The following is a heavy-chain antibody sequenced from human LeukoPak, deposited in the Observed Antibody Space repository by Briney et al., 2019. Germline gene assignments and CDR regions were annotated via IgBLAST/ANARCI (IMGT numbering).Heavy chain of an antibody. CDR2: INPNGGGT. CDR3: ARGPSDSSGYYYEGDAFDI. J-gene: IGHJ3*02. D-gene: IGHD3-22*01. Sequence: ASVKVSCKASGYTLTGYYMNWVRQAPGQGLEWMGWINPNGGGTNYGQKFQGRVTMTRDTSISIVYMELSRLRSDDTAVYYCARGPSDSSGYYYEGDAFDIWGQGTVVTVSS. CDR1: GYTLTGYY. V-gene: IGHV1-2*02.